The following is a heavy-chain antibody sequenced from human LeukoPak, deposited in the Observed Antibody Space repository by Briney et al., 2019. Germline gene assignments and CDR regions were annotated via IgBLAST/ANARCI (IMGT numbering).Heavy chain of an antibody. D-gene: IGHD3-16*01. Sequence: GGSLRLSCAASGFTFSIYAMSWVRQAPGKGLEWVSGMSGSGGRKYYADSVKGRFTISRDNSKNTLYLQMNTLRAEDTAVYYCAKDREYSYVYDAFDIWGQGTLVTVSS. CDR2: MSGSGGRK. CDR1: GFTFSIYA. CDR3: AKDREYSYVYDAFDI. V-gene: IGHV3-23*01. J-gene: IGHJ3*02.